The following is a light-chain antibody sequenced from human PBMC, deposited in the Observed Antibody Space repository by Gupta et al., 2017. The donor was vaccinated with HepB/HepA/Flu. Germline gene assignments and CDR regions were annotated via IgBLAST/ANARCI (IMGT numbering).Light chain of an antibody. Sequence: DIVMTQSPDSLAVSLGERATINCKSSQSVLYSSNNKNYLAWYQQKPGQPPKLLIYWASTRESGVPDRFSGSGSGTDFTLTSSSPQAEDVAVYYWQQDYRPFTFGHGTKVDIK. J-gene: IGKJ3*01. V-gene: IGKV4-1*01. CDR2: WAS. CDR3: QQDYRPFT. CDR1: QSVLYSSNNKNY.